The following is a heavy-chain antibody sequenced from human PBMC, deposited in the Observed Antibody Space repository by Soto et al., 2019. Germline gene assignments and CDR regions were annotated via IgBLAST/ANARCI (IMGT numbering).Heavy chain of an antibody. J-gene: IGHJ4*02. CDR3: ARGSYYSSGTVHRPYDY. Sequence: EVQLVESGGDLVQPGGSLRLSCAASGFTFSIYAMHWVRQAPGKGLEYVSAISYDGTITYYADSVKGRFTISRDDSRNTVYLQMGSLRSEDMAVYYCARGSYYSSGTVHRPYDYWGQGTLVTVSS. CDR2: ISYDGTIT. V-gene: IGHV3-64*07. CDR1: GFTFSIYA. D-gene: IGHD3-10*01.